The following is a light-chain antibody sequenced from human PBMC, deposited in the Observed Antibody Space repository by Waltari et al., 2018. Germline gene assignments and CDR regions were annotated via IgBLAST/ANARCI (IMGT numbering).Light chain of an antibody. CDR3: QTWDSSTVV. CDR1: KLGEKY. V-gene: IGLV3-1*01. Sequence: SYELTQPPSVSVSPGQTASIPCSGAKLGEKYASWYQQKPGQSPVLVIYQDDKRPSRIPERFSGSTSGNTATLTISGTQSLDEADYYCQTWDSSTVVFGGATKLTVL. CDR2: QDD. J-gene: IGLJ2*01.